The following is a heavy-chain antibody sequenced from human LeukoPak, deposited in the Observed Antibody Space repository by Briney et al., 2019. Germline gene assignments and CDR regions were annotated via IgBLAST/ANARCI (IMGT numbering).Heavy chain of an antibody. D-gene: IGHD3-22*01. CDR2: IYFSGST. CDR3: AREFYYYDSSGYPGRGFDY. J-gene: IGHJ4*02. V-gene: IGHV4-31*03. Sequence: RPSQSLSLTCTVSGGSISRGCYYWSWLRQHPGKGLEWIGYIYFSGSTYYNPSLKSRVTISVHTSKNQFSRKLSSVAAADTAVYYCAREFYYYDSSGYPGRGFDYWGQGTLVTVSS. CDR1: GGSISRGCYY.